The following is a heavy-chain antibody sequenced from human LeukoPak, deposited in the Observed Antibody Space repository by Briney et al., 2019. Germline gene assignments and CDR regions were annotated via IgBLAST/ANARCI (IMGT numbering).Heavy chain of an antibody. D-gene: IGHD2-15*01. Sequence: ASVKVSCKATGYTFTGYYIHWVRQAPGQGLEWMGIINPSGGSTSYAQKFQGRVTMTRDTSTSTVYMELSSLRSEDTAVYYCARDLPDCSGGSCYSRNWFDPWGQGTLVTVSS. CDR1: GYTFTGYY. CDR3: ARDLPDCSGGSCYSRNWFDP. V-gene: IGHV1-46*01. J-gene: IGHJ5*02. CDR2: INPSGGST.